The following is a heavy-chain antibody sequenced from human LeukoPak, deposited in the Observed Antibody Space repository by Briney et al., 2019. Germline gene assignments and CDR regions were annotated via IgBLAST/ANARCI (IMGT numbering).Heavy chain of an antibody. V-gene: IGHV3-23*01. CDR1: GFTFSSYA. CDR3: AKDGMDYNWIRLGY. CDR2: ISGSGSST. J-gene: IGHJ4*02. D-gene: IGHD1-20*01. Sequence: RPGASLRLYCAASGFTFSSYAMNWVRQAPGKGLEWVSAISGSGSSTYYADSVKGRFTISRDNSKSTLYLQMNSLRAEDTAVYYCAKDGMDYNWIRLGYWGQGTLVTVSS.